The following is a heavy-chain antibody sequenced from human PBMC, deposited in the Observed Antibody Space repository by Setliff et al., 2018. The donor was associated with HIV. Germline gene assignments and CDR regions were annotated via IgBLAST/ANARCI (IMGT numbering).Heavy chain of an antibody. D-gene: IGHD4-17*01. Sequence: ASVKVSCKASGDTFSIHPISWVRQAPGRGLEWMGNTIPVFGRTNYAQRFQGRVTITTDKSTTTVFMEVTGLRSDDTAVYYCAREGLLVTTVGGAYRYHGMDVWGQGTTVTVSS. V-gene: IGHV1-69*04. CDR3: AREGLLVTTVGGAYRYHGMDV. CDR1: GDTFSIHP. CDR2: TIPVFGRT. J-gene: IGHJ6*02.